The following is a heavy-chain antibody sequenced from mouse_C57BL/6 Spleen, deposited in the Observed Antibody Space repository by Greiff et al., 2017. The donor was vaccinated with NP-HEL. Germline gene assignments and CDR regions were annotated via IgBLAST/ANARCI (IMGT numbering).Heavy chain of an antibody. CDR2: ISNGGGST. D-gene: IGHD1-1*01. V-gene: IGHV5-12*01. Sequence: EVKLMESGGGLVQPGGSLKLSCAASGFTFSDYYMYWVRQTPEKRLEWVAYISNGGGSTYYPDTVKGRITISRDNAKNTLYLQMRRLKSEDTAMYYCARQDYYASSYYAIDYWGQGTSVTVSS. J-gene: IGHJ4*01. CDR3: ARQDYYASSYYAIDY. CDR1: GFTFSDYY.